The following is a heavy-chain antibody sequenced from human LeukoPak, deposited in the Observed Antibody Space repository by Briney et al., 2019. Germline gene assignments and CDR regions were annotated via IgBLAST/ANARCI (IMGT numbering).Heavy chain of an antibody. J-gene: IGHJ4*02. CDR2: ISSSSSYI. Sequence: GGSLRLSCAASGFTFSSYSMNWVRQAPGKGLEWVSSISSSSSYIYYADSVKGRFTILRDNAKNSLYLQMNSLRAEDTAVYYCARGLAPLTIFGVVREDYWGQGTLVTVSS. CDR1: GFTFSSYS. D-gene: IGHD3-3*01. CDR3: ARGLAPLTIFGVVREDY. V-gene: IGHV3-21*01.